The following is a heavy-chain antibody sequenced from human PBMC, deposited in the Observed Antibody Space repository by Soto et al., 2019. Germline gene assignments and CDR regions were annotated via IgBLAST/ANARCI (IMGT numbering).Heavy chain of an antibody. V-gene: IGHV1-18*01. CDR1: GYTFTSYG. Sequence: ASVKVSCKASGYTFTSYGISWVRQAPGQGLEWMGWISAYNGNTNYAQKLQGRVTMTTDTSTSTAYMELRSLRSDDTAVYYCARARRRYYDTNDYTAFDIWGQGTMVTVSS. D-gene: IGHD3-22*01. CDR3: ARARRRYYDTNDYTAFDI. CDR2: ISAYNGNT. J-gene: IGHJ3*02.